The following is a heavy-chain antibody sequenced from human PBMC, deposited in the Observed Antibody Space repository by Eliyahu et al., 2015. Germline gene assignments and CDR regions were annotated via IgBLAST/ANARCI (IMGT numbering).Heavy chain of an antibody. CDR2: ISSSSSYI. V-gene: IGHV3-21*01. D-gene: IGHD6-19*01. J-gene: IGHJ4*02. CDR1: GFPFXXXS. CDR3: ARAVSPQWLMYYFDY. Sequence: VQLVESGXGLVKPGGSLXLSXXASGFPFXXXSMNWVRQAPGKGLEWVSSISSSSSYIYYADSVKGRFTISRDNAKNSLYLQMNSLRAEDTAVYYCARAVSPQWLMYYFDYWGQGTLVTVSS.